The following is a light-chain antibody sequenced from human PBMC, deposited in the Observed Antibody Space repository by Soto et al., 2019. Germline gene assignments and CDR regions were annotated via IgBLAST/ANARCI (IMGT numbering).Light chain of an antibody. V-gene: IGKV1-5*01. CDR3: QHYNSYSEA. CDR1: QSLDNW. Sequence: DIQMTQSPSTLSASLVDRFTVTCRASQSLDNWLAWYQQRPGKAPNLLIYDASTLESGVSSRFSGSGSGTEFTLTISSLQPDDFATYYCQHYNSYSEAFGQGTKVDI. J-gene: IGKJ1*01. CDR2: DAS.